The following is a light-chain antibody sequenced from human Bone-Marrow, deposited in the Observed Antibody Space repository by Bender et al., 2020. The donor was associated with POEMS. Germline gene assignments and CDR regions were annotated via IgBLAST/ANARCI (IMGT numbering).Light chain of an antibody. CDR3: QSYDSSPTSWV. Sequence: QSALAQPRSVSGSPGQPITISCTGTTSDVGGYNHVSWYQQCPGKAPKVIIFDVSNRPSGVPDRFSGSKSGNTAALTVSGLQAEDEGDYYCQSYDSSPTSWVFGGGSKLTVL. CDR1: TSDVGGYNH. J-gene: IGLJ3*02. CDR2: DVS. V-gene: IGLV2-11*02.